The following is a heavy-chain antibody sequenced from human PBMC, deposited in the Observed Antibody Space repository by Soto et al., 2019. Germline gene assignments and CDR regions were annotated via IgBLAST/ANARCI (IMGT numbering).Heavy chain of an antibody. CDR1: RGAFGDYW. CDR3: ARDVPHNWVDS. D-gene: IGHD3-10*02. Sequence: EVQLVESGGGLVQPGGSLRLSCEASRGAFGDYWMHWVRQAPGKGLVWVSRINRDANDIIYAASVKGRFTASRDNAKNMVCLQMNSLRGEATAVYYCARDVPHNWVDSWGQGTLVTVSP. V-gene: IGHV3-74*01. CDR2: INRDANDI. J-gene: IGHJ5*01.